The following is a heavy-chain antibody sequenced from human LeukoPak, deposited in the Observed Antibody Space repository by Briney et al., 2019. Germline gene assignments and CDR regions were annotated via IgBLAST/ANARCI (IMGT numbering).Heavy chain of an antibody. V-gene: IGHV1-69*13. J-gene: IGHJ2*01. CDR1: GGTFISYA. CDR2: IIPIFGTA. CDR3: ARAPNYYDSSGYWPLMYFDL. Sequence: SVKVSCKASGGTFISYAISWVRQAPGQGLEWMGGIIPIFGTANYAQKFQGRVTITADESTSTAYMELSSLRSEDTAVYYCARAPNYYDSSGYWPLMYFDLWGRGTLVTVSS. D-gene: IGHD3-22*01.